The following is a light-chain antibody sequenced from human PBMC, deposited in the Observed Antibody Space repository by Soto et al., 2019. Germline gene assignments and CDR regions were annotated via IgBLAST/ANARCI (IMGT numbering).Light chain of an antibody. J-gene: IGKJ1*01. CDR3: QQYYGSPPT. CDR2: WAS. CDR1: QSVLYSSNNKNY. Sequence: DIVMTQSPDSLAVSLGERATINCKSSQSVLYSSNNKNYLAWYQQKPGQPPKLLIYWASTRESGVPDRFSGSGSGADFPLTISSLQAEDVAVYSCQQYYGSPPTFGQGTKVEIK. V-gene: IGKV4-1*01.